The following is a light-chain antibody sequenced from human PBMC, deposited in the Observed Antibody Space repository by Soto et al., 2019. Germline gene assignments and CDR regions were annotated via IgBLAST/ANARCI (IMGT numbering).Light chain of an antibody. CDR1: QSVSSSY. CDR3: QQSGT. CDR2: GAS. J-gene: IGKJ1*01. V-gene: IGKV3-20*01. Sequence: EIVLTQSPGTLSFSPGERATLSCRASQSVSSSYLAWYQQKPGQAPRLLIYGASSRATGIPDRFSGSGSGTDFTLTISRLEPEDFAVYYCQQSGTFGQGTKVDIK.